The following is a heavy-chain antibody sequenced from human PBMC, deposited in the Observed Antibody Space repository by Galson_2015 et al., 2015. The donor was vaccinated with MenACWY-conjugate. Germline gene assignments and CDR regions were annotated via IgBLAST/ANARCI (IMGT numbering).Heavy chain of an antibody. CDR2: IYYSGST. D-gene: IGHD3-22*01. CDR1: GGSVSSGSYY. V-gene: IGHV4-61*01. Sequence: SETLSLTCTVSGGSVSSGSYYWSWIRQPPGKGLEWIGYIYYSGSTNYNPSLKSRVTISVDTSKNQFSLKLSSVTAADTAVYYCAREAYYYDSSGFRGCDIWGQGTMVTVSS. CDR3: AREAYYYDSSGFRGCDI. J-gene: IGHJ3*02.